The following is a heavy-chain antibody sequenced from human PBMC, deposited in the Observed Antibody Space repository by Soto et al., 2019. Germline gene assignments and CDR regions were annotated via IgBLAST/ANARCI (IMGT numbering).Heavy chain of an antibody. J-gene: IGHJ4*02. CDR1: GDSISSYS. CDR2: MYYTGST. V-gene: IGHV4-59*08. D-gene: IGHD2-21*01. Sequence: QVQLQESGPGLVKPSETLSLTCTVSGDSISSYSWTWIRQPPGRRLEWIGYMYYTGSTNYNPSLKSRVSTSVDTSKNQCSLKLRSVTAEDTAVYYCARLDSRKGHYYDYWGQGTLVTVSS. CDR3: ARLDSRKGHYYDY.